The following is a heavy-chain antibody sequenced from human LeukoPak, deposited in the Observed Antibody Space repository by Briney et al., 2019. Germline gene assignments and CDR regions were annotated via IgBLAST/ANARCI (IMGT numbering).Heavy chain of an antibody. Sequence: GGSLRLSCAASGFTFSSYSMNWVRQAPGKGLEWVSSISSSSSYIYYADSVKGRFTISRDNAKNSLYLQMNSLRAEDTAVYYCARGGRMVATTRGSTVDWGQGTLVTVSS. CDR1: GFTFSSYS. D-gene: IGHD5-24*01. CDR3: ARGGRMVATTRGSTVD. CDR2: ISSSSSYI. J-gene: IGHJ4*02. V-gene: IGHV3-21*01.